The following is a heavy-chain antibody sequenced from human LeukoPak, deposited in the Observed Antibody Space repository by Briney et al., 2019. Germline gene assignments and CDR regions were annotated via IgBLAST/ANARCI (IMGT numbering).Heavy chain of an antibody. CDR3: ARDSVTMVRGVIRPFDY. D-gene: IGHD3-10*01. V-gene: IGHV3-21*01. CDR1: GFTFSSYG. CDR2: ISSSSSYI. J-gene: IGHJ4*02. Sequence: GGSLRLSCAASGFTFSSYGMHWVRQAPGKGLEWVSSISSSSSYIYYADSVKGRFTISRDNAKNSLYLQMNSLRAEDTAVYYCARDSVTMVRGVIRPFDYWGQGTLVTVSS.